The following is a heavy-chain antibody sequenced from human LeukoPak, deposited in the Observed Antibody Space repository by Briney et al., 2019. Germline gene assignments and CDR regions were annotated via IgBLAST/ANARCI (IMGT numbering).Heavy chain of an antibody. D-gene: IGHD2-15*01. Sequence: PGGSLRLSCAASGFTFSSYSMNWVRQAPGKGLEWVSSISSSSSYIYYADSVKGRFTISRDNAKNSLYLQMNSLRAEDTAVYYRARVQARHCSGGSCYSEGFVYWGQGTLVTVSS. V-gene: IGHV3-21*01. J-gene: IGHJ4*02. CDR1: GFTFSSYS. CDR3: ARVQARHCSGGSCYSEGFVY. CDR2: ISSSSSYI.